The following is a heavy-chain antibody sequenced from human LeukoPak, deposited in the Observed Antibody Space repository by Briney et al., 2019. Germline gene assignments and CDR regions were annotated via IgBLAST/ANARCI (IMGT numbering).Heavy chain of an antibody. CDR2: TGNRANGYTT. J-gene: IGHJ4*02. Sequence: GGSLRLSCAASGFTFSDYYMDWVRQAPGKGLEWVGRTGNRANGYTTEYAASVEGRFTVSRDNSKNSLFLQMNGLKPEDTAVYFCARAFCYSGGTCYSDYNDYWGQGAPVTVSS. CDR1: GFTFSDYY. V-gene: IGHV3-72*01. D-gene: IGHD2-15*01. CDR3: ARAFCYSGGTCYSDYNDY.